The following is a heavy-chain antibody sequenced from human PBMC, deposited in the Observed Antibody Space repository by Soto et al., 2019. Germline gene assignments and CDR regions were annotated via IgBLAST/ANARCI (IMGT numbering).Heavy chain of an antibody. V-gene: IGHV3-33*01. D-gene: IGHD3-9*01. Sequence: QVPLVESEGGVVQPGGSLRLSCAASGFTFNAYAMHWVRQAPGKGLEWVAVIWYDGSNKYYGDSVKGRFTISKDNSKXGLYLXXNSLRADDTAVYYCARGLGGYEILRGGDYYYAMDVWGQGTTVTVSS. CDR3: ARGLGGYEILRGGDYYYAMDV. J-gene: IGHJ6*02. CDR2: IWYDGSNK. CDR1: GFTFNAYA.